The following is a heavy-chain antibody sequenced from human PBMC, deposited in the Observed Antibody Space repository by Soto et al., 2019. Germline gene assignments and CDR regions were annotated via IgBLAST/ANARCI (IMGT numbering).Heavy chain of an antibody. Sequence: GGSLRLSCAASGFTFSSYSMNWVRQAPGKGLEWVSSISSSSSYIYYADSVKGRFTISRDNAKNSLYLQMNSLRAEDTAVYYCASHPTYYDFWSGYNWFDPWGQGTLVTVSS. CDR1: GFTFSSYS. CDR2: ISSSSSYI. D-gene: IGHD3-3*01. J-gene: IGHJ5*02. CDR3: ASHPTYYDFWSGYNWFDP. V-gene: IGHV3-21*01.